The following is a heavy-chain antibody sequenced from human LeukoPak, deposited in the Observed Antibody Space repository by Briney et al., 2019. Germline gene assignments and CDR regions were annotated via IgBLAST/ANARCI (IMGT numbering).Heavy chain of an antibody. CDR3: ARQSSDCSSTSCYLSWFDP. V-gene: IGHV5-51*01. CDR2: IYPGDSDT. J-gene: IGHJ5*02. Sequence: AESLKISCKGSGYRFTSYWIGWVRQMPGKRLEWMGIIYPGDSDTRYSPSFQGQVTISADKSISTAYLQWSSLKASDTAMYCCARQSSDCSSTSCYLSWFDPWGQGTLVTVSS. CDR1: GYRFTSYW. D-gene: IGHD2-2*01.